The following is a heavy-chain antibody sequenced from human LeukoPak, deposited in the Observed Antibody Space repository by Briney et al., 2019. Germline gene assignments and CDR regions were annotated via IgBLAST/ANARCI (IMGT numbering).Heavy chain of an antibody. D-gene: IGHD3-9*01. Sequence: PGGSLRLSCAASGFTLSSYWIHWVRQAPGEGLVWVSRINPDGSRTDYADSVKGRFTISRDNTKNTVDLQMNSLRAEDTAVYYCARDFEAPSNRWGQGTLVTVSS. V-gene: IGHV3-74*01. CDR2: INPDGSRT. J-gene: IGHJ5*02. CDR3: ARDFEAPSNR. CDR1: GFTLSSYW.